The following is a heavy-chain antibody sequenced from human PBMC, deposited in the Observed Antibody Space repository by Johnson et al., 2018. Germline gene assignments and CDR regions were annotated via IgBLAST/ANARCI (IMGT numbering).Heavy chain of an antibody. D-gene: IGHD2-2*01. CDR2: ISGSGGST. Sequence: VQLLESGGGLVQPGGSLRLSCAASGFTFSSYAMSWVRPAPGKGLEWVSAISGSGGSTYYADSVKGRVTISRDNSKNTLYLQMNSLRAEDTAVYYWAKKGCSSTSCYGGNYYYYMDVWGKGTTVTVSS. CDR1: GFTFSSYA. CDR3: AKKGCSSTSCYGGNYYYYMDV. J-gene: IGHJ6*03. V-gene: IGHV3-23*01.